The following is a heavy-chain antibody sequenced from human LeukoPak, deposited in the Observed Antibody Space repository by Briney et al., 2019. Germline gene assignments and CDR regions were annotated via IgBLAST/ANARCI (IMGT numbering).Heavy chain of an antibody. CDR3: ATGYYRTFDY. CDR1: GLKFDDHG. CDR2: LDWIGAST. J-gene: IGHJ4*02. D-gene: IGHD3-16*02. V-gene: IGHV3-20*04. Sequence: PGGSLRLSCAVSGLKFDDHGMSWVRQVPGKGLEWVSGLDWIGASTTYADSVKGRLTISRDNARNSLYLQMNSLKVEDTAFYFCATGYYRTFDYWGQGTLVTVSS.